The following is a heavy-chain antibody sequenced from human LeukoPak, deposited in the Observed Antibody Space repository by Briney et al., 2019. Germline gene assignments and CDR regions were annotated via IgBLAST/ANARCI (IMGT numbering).Heavy chain of an antibody. CDR1: GFTFGSYS. CDR2: ISSSSSTI. D-gene: IGHD2-15*01. CDR3: ARDPLYCSGGSCYSGSSGYFDY. J-gene: IGHJ4*02. Sequence: PGLTLRLSCAASGFTFGSYSMNWVRQAPGKGLEWVSYISSSSSTIYYADSVKGRFTISRHNAKNSLYLQMNSLRDDDTAVYYCARDPLYCSGGSCYSGSSGYFDYWGQGTLVTVSS. V-gene: IGHV3-48*02.